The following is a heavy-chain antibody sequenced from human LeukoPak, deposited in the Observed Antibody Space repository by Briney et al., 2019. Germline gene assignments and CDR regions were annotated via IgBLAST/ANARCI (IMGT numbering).Heavy chain of an antibody. CDR1: GFTFSSYA. D-gene: IGHD2-15*01. J-gene: IGHJ6*02. CDR3: AKGNPTYCSGGSCYEPYYYGMDV. Sequence: PGGSLRLSCAASGFTFSSYAMSWVRQAPGKGLGWVSAISGSGGSTYYADSVKGRFTISRDNSKNTLYLQMNSLRAEDTAVYYCAKGNPTYCSGGSCYEPYYYGMDVWGQGTTVTVSS. CDR2: ISGSGGST. V-gene: IGHV3-23*01.